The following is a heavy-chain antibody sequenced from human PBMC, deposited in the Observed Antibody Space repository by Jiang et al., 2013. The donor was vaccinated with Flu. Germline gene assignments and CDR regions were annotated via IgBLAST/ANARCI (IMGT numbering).Heavy chain of an antibody. CDR2: ISGSGDAT. Sequence: AMTWGPPGPREGAGSGVSAISGSGDATFYPDSVKGRFTISRDNSKNTLYLQMDSLRVEDTAVYYCVRGHLSSSSIFGNWGQGTLVTSPQ. V-gene: IGHV3-23*01. J-gene: IGHJ4*02. CDR3: VRGHLSSSSIFGN. D-gene: IGHD6-6*01. CDR1: A.